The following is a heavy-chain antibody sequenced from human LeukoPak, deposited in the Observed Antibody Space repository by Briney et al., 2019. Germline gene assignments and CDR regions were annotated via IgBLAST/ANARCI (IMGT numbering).Heavy chain of an antibody. CDR3: TCILLWFGAFEY. J-gene: IGHJ4*02. CDR1: GFTFGDYA. D-gene: IGHD3-10*01. CDR2: IRSKVYDGTP. V-gene: IGHV3-49*03. Sequence: GGSLRLSCTGSGFTFGDYAMNWFRQAPGKGLEWVGFIRSKVYDGTPEYAASVKGRFTISRDDSKNIAYLQMNSLKTEDTAVYYCTCILLWFGAFEYWGQGSLVTVSS.